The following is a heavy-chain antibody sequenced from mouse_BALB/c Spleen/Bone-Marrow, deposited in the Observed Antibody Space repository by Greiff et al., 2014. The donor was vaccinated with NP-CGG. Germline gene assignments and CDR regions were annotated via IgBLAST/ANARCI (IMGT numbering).Heavy chain of an antibody. CDR2: IWRGGST. CDR3: AKGTGNGFAY. V-gene: IGHV2-5*01. D-gene: IGHD4-1*01. J-gene: IGHJ3*01. Sequence: VKLMESGPGLVQPSQSLSITCTVSGFSLTSYGVHWVRQSPGKGLEWLGVIWRGGSTDYNAAFMFRLSITKDNSKSQVFFKMNSLQADDTAIYYCAKGTGNGFAYWGQGTLVTVSA. CDR1: GFSLTSYG.